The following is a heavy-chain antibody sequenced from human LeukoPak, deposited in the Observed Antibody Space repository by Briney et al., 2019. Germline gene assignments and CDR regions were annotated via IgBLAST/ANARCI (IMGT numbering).Heavy chain of an antibody. CDR2: ISYDGSNK. Sequence: GGSLRLSCAASGFTFSSYGMYWVRQAPGKGLEWVAVISYDGSNKYYADSVKGRFTISRDNSKNTLYLQMNSLRAEDTAVYYCAKDGSSDEGFDYWGQGTLVTVSS. J-gene: IGHJ4*02. V-gene: IGHV3-30*18. CDR1: GFTFSSYG. CDR3: AKDGSSDEGFDY.